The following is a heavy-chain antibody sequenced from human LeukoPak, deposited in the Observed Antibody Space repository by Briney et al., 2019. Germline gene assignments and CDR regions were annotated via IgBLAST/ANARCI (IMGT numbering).Heavy chain of an antibody. CDR2: IYYSGST. CDR1: GGSISSHY. V-gene: IGHV4-59*11. Sequence: PSETLSLTCTVSGGSISSHYWSWIRQPPGKGLEWIGYIYYSGSTSYNPSLKSRGTISVDTSKNQFSLKLSSVTAADTAVYYCAREGYYGSGTPGHYYYYYMDVWGKGTTVTVSS. J-gene: IGHJ6*03. CDR3: AREGYYGSGTPGHYYYYYMDV. D-gene: IGHD3-10*01.